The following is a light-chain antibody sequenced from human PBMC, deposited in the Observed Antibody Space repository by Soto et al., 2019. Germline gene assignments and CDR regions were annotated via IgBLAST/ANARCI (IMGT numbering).Light chain of an antibody. CDR1: QSLLHSDGKTF. V-gene: IGKV2D-29*01. J-gene: IGKJ2*01. CDR2: EAF. CDR3: MQSLQLPPYT. Sequence: DNVLTQTPLSLSVTPGQPASISCKSSQSLLHSDGKTFLYWYLHKACQPPQLLIYEAFNRFSGVPDRFSGSESATDFTRKISRVEAEDVGVYYCMQSLQLPPYTFGQGTRLEIK.